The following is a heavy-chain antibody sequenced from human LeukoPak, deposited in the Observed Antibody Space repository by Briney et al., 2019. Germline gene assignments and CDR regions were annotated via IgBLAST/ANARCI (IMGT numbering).Heavy chain of an antibody. D-gene: IGHD6-13*01. CDR3: AKGLIAAADHNWFDP. V-gene: IGHV3-23*01. CDR2: ISGSGGST. J-gene: IGHJ5*02. CDR1: GFTFSSYA. Sequence: GGSLRLSCAASGFTFSSYAMGWVRQAPGKGLEWVSAISGSGGSTYYADSVKGRFTISRDNSKNTLYLQMNSLRAEDTAVYYCAKGLIAAADHNWFDPWGQGTLVTVSS.